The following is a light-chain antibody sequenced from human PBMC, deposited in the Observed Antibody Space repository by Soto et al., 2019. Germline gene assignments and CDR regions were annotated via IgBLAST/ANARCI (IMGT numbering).Light chain of an antibody. CDR1: QSVSNN. V-gene: IGKV3-15*01. Sequence: EIVMTQSPATLSVSPGERATLSCRASQSVSNNLAWNQQKPGQAPRLLIYGASTRATGIPTRFSGSGSGTEFTLTVSSLQSDEFAVYYCQHYHNWPPWTFGQGTKVEIK. J-gene: IGKJ1*01. CDR2: GAS. CDR3: QHYHNWPPWT.